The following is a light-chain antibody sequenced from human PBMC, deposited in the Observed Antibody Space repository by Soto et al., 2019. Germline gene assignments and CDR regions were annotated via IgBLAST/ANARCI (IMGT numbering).Light chain of an antibody. J-gene: IGKJ5*01. V-gene: IGKV3-11*01. CDR2: DAS. CDR3: QQRSNWPPIT. CDR1: QSVGSY. Sequence: IVWAHTPASRSLSPVERTTLSCRASQSVGSYLSWYQQKPGQAPRLLIYDASNRAPGIPARFSGSGSGTGFTLTISSLDPEDFGVYYCQQRSNWPPITFGQGTRLEIK.